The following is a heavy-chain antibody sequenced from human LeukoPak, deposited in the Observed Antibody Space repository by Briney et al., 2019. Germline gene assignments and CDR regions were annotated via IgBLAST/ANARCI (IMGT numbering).Heavy chain of an antibody. CDR3: ATTLTRDSSGSYGALDY. CDR1: GFSVSSNY. V-gene: IGHV3-21*01. J-gene: IGHJ4*02. D-gene: IGHD6-19*01. CDR2: ISSPSDYI. Sequence: GGSLRLSCAASGFSVSSNYMSWVRQAPGKGLEWVSSISSPSDYIYHADSVKGRFTISRDNAKNSLYLQMNSLRVEDTAVYYCATTLTRDSSGSYGALDYWGQGTLVTISS.